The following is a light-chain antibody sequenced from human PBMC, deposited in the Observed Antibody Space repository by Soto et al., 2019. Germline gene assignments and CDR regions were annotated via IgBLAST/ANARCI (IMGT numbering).Light chain of an antibody. CDR2: DVS. V-gene: IGLV2-14*01. Sequence: QSVRTQPASVSGSPGQSITISCTGTSSDVGGYNYVSWLQQHPGKVPKLIIYDVSSRPSGVSNRFSGSKSGNTASLTISGLQAEDEADYYCTSYTSSNTHVFGGGTKVTVL. J-gene: IGLJ1*01. CDR3: TSYTSSNTHV. CDR1: SSDVGGYNY.